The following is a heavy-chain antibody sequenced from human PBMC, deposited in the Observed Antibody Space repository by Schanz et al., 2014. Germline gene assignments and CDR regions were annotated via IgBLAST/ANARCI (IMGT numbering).Heavy chain of an antibody. CDR3: AKGMGYCSGGTCYDYYYYGLDV. Sequence: EGQLLESGGGLIQPGGSLRLSCVASGFTFSTYAMSWVRQAPGKGLEWVSDISSGSSYANYADSVKGRFTISRDNSENTLYLQMNSLSADDTAVFYCAKGMGYCSGGTCYDYYYYGLDVWGQGTTVTVSS. V-gene: IGHV3-23*01. CDR2: ISSGSSYA. D-gene: IGHD2-15*01. CDR1: GFTFSTYA. J-gene: IGHJ6*02.